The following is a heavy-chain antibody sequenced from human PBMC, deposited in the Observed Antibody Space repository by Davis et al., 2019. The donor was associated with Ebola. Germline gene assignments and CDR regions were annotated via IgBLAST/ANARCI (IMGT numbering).Heavy chain of an antibody. CDR2: IYYSGST. CDR1: GGSISSYY. CDR3: ARDGGYYDSSGYYY. Sequence: PSETLSLTCTVSGGSISSYYWSWIRQPPGKGLEWIGYIYYSGSTNYNPSLKSRVTISVDTSKNQFSLKLSSVTAADTAVYYCARDGGYYDSSGYYYWGQGTLVTVSS. J-gene: IGHJ4*02. D-gene: IGHD3-22*01. V-gene: IGHV4-59*01.